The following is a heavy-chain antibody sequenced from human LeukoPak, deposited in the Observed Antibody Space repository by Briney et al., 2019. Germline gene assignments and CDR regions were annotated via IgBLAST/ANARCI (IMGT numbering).Heavy chain of an antibody. D-gene: IGHD5-18*01. CDR3: GRAGSAYNYGIDY. V-gene: IGHV3-66*01. CDR1: GFTVSSNY. J-gene: IGHJ4*02. CDR2: IYSGGST. Sequence: GGSLRLSCAASGFTVSSNYMSWVRQAPGKGLEWVSVIYSGGSTYYADSVKGRFTISRDNSENTLYLQMNSLRAEDTAVYYCGRAGSAYNYGIDYWGQGTLVTVSS.